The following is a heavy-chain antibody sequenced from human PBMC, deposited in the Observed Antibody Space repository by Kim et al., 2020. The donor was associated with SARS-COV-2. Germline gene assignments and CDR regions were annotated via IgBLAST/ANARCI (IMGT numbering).Heavy chain of an antibody. Sequence: ASVKVSCKASGYTFTSYAMHWVRQAPGQRLEWMGWINAGNGNTKYSQKFQGRVTITRDTSASTAYMELSSLRSEDTAVYYCAREVVLAAAPYDYWGQGTLVTVSS. D-gene: IGHD6-13*01. J-gene: IGHJ4*02. CDR3: AREVVLAAAPYDY. CDR1: GYTFTSYA. V-gene: IGHV1-3*01. CDR2: INAGNGNT.